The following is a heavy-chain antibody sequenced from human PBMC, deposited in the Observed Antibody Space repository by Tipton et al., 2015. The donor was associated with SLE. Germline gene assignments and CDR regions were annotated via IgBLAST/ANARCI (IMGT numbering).Heavy chain of an antibody. CDR2: ISWDGGST. Sequence: SLRLSCAASGFTFDDYTMRWVRQAPGKGLEWVSLISWDGGSTYYADSVKGRFTISRDNSKNSLYLQMNSLRTEDTALYYCAKDGLTTVTTSPRDYYGMDVWGQGTTVTVSS. CDR1: GFTFDDYT. J-gene: IGHJ6*02. D-gene: IGHD4-17*01. CDR3: AKDGLTTVTTSPRDYYGMDV. V-gene: IGHV3-43*01.